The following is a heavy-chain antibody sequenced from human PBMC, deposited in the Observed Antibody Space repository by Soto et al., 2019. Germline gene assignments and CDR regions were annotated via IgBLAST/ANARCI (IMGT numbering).Heavy chain of an antibody. V-gene: IGHV3-30-3*01. Sequence: QVQLVESGGGVVQPGRSLRLSCEASGFTFSEYGMHWVRQAPDKGLEWVAGISHRGDNKYIADSVKGRFTISRDNSKNMLFLKMTSMRVEDTAVYHCATVGYCSEDSCYTLTIRYGMDVWGQGTTVIVSS. D-gene: IGHD2-15*01. CDR2: ISHRGDNK. J-gene: IGHJ6*02. CDR3: ATVGYCSEDSCYTLTIRYGMDV. CDR1: GFTFSEYG.